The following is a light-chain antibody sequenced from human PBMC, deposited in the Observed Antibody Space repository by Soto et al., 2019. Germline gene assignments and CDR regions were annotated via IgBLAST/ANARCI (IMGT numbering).Light chain of an antibody. Sequence: QSVLTQPPSVSAAPGQKVTISCSGISSNIGYNPVSWYQLLPGTAPKLLIYDNNKRPSGIPDRISGSKSGASATLDITGLQTGDGADYYCGTWDSSVYAGVFGGGTKLTVL. CDR1: SSNIGYNP. CDR2: DNN. V-gene: IGLV1-51*01. J-gene: IGLJ2*01. CDR3: GTWDSSVYAGV.